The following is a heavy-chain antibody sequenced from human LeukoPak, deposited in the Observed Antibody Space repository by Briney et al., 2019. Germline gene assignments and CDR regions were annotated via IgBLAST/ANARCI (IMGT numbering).Heavy chain of an antibody. Sequence: GGSLRLSCAASGFTFSSYSMNWFRQAPGKGLEWVGFVRNQAYGGTTEYAASVKGRFTISRDDSKSIAYLQMNSLKSEDTAVYCCTRDRIGTGTTGDAFDIWGQGTMLIVSS. CDR3: TRDRIGTGTTGDAFDI. D-gene: IGHD1-1*01. CDR2: VRNQAYGGTT. J-gene: IGHJ3*02. V-gene: IGHV3-49*03. CDR1: GFTFSSYS.